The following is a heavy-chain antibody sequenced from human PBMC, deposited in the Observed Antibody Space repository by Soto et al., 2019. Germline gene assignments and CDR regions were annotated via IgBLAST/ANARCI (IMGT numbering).Heavy chain of an antibody. D-gene: IGHD3-3*01. J-gene: IGHJ6*02. V-gene: IGHV1-2*04. CDR1: GYTFTGYY. CDR2: INPNSGGT. Sequence: AASVKVSCKASGYTFTGYYMHWVRQAPGQGLEWMGWINPNSGGTNYAQKFQGWVTMTRDTSISTAYMELSRLRSDDTAVYYCARDARATIFGVVRYYYYGMDVWGQGTTVTVSS. CDR3: ARDARATIFGVVRYYYYGMDV.